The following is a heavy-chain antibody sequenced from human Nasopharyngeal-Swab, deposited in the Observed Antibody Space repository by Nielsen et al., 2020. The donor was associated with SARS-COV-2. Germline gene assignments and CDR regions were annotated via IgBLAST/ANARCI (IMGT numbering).Heavy chain of an antibody. CDR3: ATGAAAGTQNWFDP. D-gene: IGHD6-13*01. CDR1: GYTLTELS. J-gene: IGHJ5*02. Sequence: ASVKVSCKVSGYTLTELSMHWVRQAPGKGLEWMGGFDPEDGETIYAQKFQGRVTMTEDTSTDNAYMELSSLRSEDTSVYYCATGAAAGTQNWFDPWGQGTLVTVSS. CDR2: FDPEDGET. V-gene: IGHV1-24*01.